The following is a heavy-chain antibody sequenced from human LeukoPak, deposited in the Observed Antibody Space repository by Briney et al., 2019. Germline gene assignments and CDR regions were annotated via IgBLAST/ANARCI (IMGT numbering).Heavy chain of an antibody. CDR1: GFTFSGSA. CDR3: RAAPGGDY. J-gene: IGHJ4*02. D-gene: IGHD2-15*01. Sequence: GGSLRLSCAASGFTFSGSAMHWVRQASGKGLEWVGRIRSKANSYATAYAASVKGRFTISRDDSKNTAYLQMNSLKTKDTAVYYCRAAPGGDYWGQGTLVTVSS. CDR2: IRSKANSYAT. V-gene: IGHV3-73*01.